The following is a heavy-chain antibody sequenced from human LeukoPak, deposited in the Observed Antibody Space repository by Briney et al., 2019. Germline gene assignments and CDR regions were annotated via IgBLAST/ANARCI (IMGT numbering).Heavy chain of an antibody. Sequence: ASVKVSCKASGYTFTGYYMHWVRQAPGQGLEWVGWISAYNGDTNYAQKLQGRVTVTTDTSTSTAYMELRSLRSDDTAVYYCARGSEPKYYYDSSGYFDYWGQGTLATVSS. CDR2: ISAYNGDT. V-gene: IGHV1-18*04. D-gene: IGHD3-22*01. J-gene: IGHJ4*02. CDR1: GYTFTGYY. CDR3: ARGSEPKYYYDSSGYFDY.